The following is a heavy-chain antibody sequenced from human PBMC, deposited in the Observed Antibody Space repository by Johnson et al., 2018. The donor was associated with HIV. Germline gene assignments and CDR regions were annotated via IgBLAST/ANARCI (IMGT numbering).Heavy chain of an antibody. J-gene: IGHJ3*02. CDR2: IRYDGSNK. V-gene: IGHV3-30*02. Sequence: QVQLVESGGGVVQPGRSPRLSCAASGFTFSSYGMHWVRQAPGKGLEWVAFIRYDGSNKYYADSVKGRFTISRDNSKNTLYLQMNSLRAEDTAVYYCAKTEDAFDIWGQGTMVTVSS. CDR1: GFTFSSYG. CDR3: AKTEDAFDI.